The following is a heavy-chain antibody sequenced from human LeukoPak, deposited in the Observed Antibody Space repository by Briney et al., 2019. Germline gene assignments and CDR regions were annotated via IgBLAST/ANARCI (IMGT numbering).Heavy chain of an antibody. J-gene: IGHJ4*02. D-gene: IGHD3-16*01. CDR3: VRRGRETYDFDY. CDR2: IWSDASEK. Sequence: GGSLRLSCAASGFTFSSYGMHWVRQAPGKGLEWVAVIWSDASEKYCADSVEGRFTISRDNSKETLDLQTNSLRAEDTALYYCVRRGRETYDFDYWGQGALVIVSP. V-gene: IGHV3-33*08. CDR1: GFTFSSYG.